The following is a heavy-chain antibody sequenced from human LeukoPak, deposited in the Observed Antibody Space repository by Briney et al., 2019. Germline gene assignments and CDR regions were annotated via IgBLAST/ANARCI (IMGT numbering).Heavy chain of an antibody. CDR3: AKPPPDSYRYYSGMDV. D-gene: IGHD5-24*01. J-gene: IGHJ6*02. CDR1: GFTFSSYA. CDR2: ISYSGGST. V-gene: IGHV3-23*01. Sequence: PGGSLRLSCAASGFTFSSYAMNWVRQAPGKGLEWVSAISYSGGSTYYADSVKGRFTISRDNSKNTLYLQMNSLRAEDTAVYYCAKPPPDSYRYYSGMDVWGQGTTVTASS.